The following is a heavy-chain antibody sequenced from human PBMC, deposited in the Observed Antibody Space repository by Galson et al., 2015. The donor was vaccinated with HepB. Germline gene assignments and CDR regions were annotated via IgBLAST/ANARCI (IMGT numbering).Heavy chain of an antibody. V-gene: IGHV3-66*01. D-gene: IGHD3-16*01. CDR1: GFTVSSNY. CDR3: ARDRGTRGLDY. Sequence: SLRLSCAASGFTVSSNYMSWVRQAPGKGLEWVSVIYSGGSTYYADSVKGRFTISRDNSKNTLYLQMNSLRAEDTAVCYCARDRGTRGLDYWGQGTLVTVSS. J-gene: IGHJ4*02. CDR2: IYSGGST.